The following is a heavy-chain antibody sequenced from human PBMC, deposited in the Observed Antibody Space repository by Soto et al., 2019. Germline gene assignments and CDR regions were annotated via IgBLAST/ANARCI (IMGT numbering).Heavy chain of an antibody. CDR3: AKDGYLDTYYFDY. V-gene: IGHV3-30-3*01. J-gene: IGHJ4*02. CDR2: ISYDGISK. CDR1: GFTFSSYA. D-gene: IGHD3-9*01. Sequence: GGSLRLSCAASGFTFSSYAMHWGRQAPGKGLEWVAVISYDGISKHYADSVKGRFSISRDDSENTLYVQMNSLRAEDTAVYYCAKDGYLDTYYFDYWGQGTLVTVSS.